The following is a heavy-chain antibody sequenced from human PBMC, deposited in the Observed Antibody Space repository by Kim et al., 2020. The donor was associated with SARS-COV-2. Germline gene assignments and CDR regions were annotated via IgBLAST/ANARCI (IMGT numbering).Heavy chain of an antibody. J-gene: IGHJ2*01. Sequence: ASVKVSCKVSGYTLTELSMHWVRQAPGKGLEWMGGFDPEDGETIYAQKFQGRVTMTEDTSTDTAYMELSSLRSEDTAVYYCATRLGYFDWLTHWYFDLWGRGTLVTVSS. CDR1: GYTLTELS. V-gene: IGHV1-24*01. D-gene: IGHD3-9*01. CDR2: FDPEDGET. CDR3: ATRLGYFDWLTHWYFDL.